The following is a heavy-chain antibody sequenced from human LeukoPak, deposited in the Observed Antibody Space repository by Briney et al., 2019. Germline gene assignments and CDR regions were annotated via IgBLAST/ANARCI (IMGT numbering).Heavy chain of an antibody. Sequence: GGSLRLSCAASGFTFSSYSMNWVRQAPGQGLEWGSYISSSSSTIYYADSVKGRFTISRDNAKNSLYLQMNSLRAEDTAVYYCARVGSSSWYEFDYWGQGTLVTVSS. CDR1: GFTFSSYS. V-gene: IGHV3-48*01. CDR2: ISSSSSTI. J-gene: IGHJ4*02. CDR3: ARVGSSSWYEFDY. D-gene: IGHD6-13*01.